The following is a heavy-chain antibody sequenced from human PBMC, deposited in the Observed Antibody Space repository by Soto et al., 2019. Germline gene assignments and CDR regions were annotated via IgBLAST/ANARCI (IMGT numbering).Heavy chain of an antibody. J-gene: IGHJ4*02. CDR1: GFTFNYYA. Sequence: GGSLRLSCAASGFTFNYYAMSWVRQAPEKGLEWVSAISVGGNTYYADSVKGRFTISRDNSKNTLYLQMNSLRAEDTALYYCAKRGGYCTSTSCQGCFDSWGQGTLVTVSS. V-gene: IGHV3-23*01. CDR3: AKRGGYCTSTSCQGCFDS. CDR2: ISVGGNT. D-gene: IGHD2-2*03.